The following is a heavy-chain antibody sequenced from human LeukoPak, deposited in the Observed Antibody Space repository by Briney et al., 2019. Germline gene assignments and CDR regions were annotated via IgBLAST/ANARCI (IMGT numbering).Heavy chain of an antibody. D-gene: IGHD6-13*01. CDR1: GYTFTSYA. CDR3: ARGYSSSWYSGTEH. CDR2: INTNTGNP. Sequence: ASVKVSFKASGYTFTSYAMNWVRQAPGQGLEWMGRINTNTGNPTYAQGFTGRFVFSLDTSVSTAYLQISSLKAEDTAVYYCARGYSSSWYSGTEHWGQGTLVTVSS. V-gene: IGHV7-4-1*02. J-gene: IGHJ1*01.